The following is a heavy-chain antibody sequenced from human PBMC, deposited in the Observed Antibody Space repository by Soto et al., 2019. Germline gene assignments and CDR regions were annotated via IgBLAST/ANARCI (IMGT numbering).Heavy chain of an antibody. J-gene: IGHJ4*02. D-gene: IGHD3-10*01. CDR1: GFTFSDHY. CDR3: SRVLPSGTNYFTEY. CDR2: SRNRVQSYST. Sequence: EVQLVESGGGLVQPGGSLRLSCAASGFTFSDHYMDWVRQAPGKGLEWVGRSRNRVQSYSTEYAESVKGRFTVSRDASQNSLYLQMNSLKTEDTAVYYCSRVLPSGTNYFTEYWGQVTLVTVSS. V-gene: IGHV3-72*01.